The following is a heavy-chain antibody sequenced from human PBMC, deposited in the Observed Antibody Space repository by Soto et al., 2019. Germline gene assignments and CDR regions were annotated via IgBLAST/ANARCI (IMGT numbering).Heavy chain of an antibody. CDR1: GYTFSNYG. D-gene: IGHD2-2*01. J-gene: IGHJ5*02. V-gene: IGHV1-18*01. CDR3: ARVVPGAEAWFGP. Sequence: ASVKVSCKTSGYTFSNYGITWVRQAPGQPLEWLGWISLYSDGTNYAQKFQGRVSMTTDTSTTTVYMELRSLRSDDTAVYYCARVVPGAEAWFGPWGQGTLVTVSS. CDR2: ISLYSDGT.